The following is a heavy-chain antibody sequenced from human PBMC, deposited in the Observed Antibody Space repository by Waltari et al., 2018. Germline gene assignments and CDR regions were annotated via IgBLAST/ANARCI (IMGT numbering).Heavy chain of an antibody. CDR3: ARLPRWIQLWPSFDY. Sequence: AEVKKPGASVKVSCKASGYTFTSYGISWVRQAPGQGLEWMGWISAYNGNTNYAQKLQGRVTMTTDTSTSTAYMELRSLRSDDTAVYYCARLPRWIQLWPSFDYWGQGTLVTVSS. J-gene: IGHJ4*02. D-gene: IGHD5-18*01. CDR1: GYTFTSYG. V-gene: IGHV1-18*01. CDR2: ISAYNGNT.